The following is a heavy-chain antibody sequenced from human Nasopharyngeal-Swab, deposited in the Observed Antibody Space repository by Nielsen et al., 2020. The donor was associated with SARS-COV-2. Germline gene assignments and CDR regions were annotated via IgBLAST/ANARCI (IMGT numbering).Heavy chain of an antibody. D-gene: IGHD7-27*01. CDR3: ARGGIPTGDLPTGYYFDY. CDR2: INHSGST. Sequence: GSLRLSCAVYGGSFSGYYWSWIRQPPGKGLEWIGEINHSGSTNYNPSLKSRVTIPVDTSKNQFSLKLSSVTAADTAVYYCARGGIPTGDLPTGYYFDYWGQGTLVTVSS. V-gene: IGHV4-34*01. J-gene: IGHJ4*02. CDR1: GGSFSGYY.